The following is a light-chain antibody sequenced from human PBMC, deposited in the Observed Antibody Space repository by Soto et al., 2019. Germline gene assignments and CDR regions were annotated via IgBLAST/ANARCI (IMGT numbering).Light chain of an antibody. V-gene: IGLV1-44*01. CDR1: RSNIGSNS. CDR2: SNY. CDR3: AAWDDSLNGWV. J-gene: IGLJ3*02. Sequence: QSVLTQPPSASGAPGQRVTISCSGSRSNIGSNSVNWYQQFPGTAPKVLIYSNYQRPSGVPDRFSGSKSGTSASLAISGLQSDDEAEYHCAAWDDSLNGWVFGGGTKVTVL.